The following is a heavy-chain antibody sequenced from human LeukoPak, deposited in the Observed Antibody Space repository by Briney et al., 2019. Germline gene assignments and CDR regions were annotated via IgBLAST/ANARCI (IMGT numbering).Heavy chain of an antibody. D-gene: IGHD7-27*01. CDR2: IYSDGST. V-gene: IGHV3-66*01. Sequence: GGSLRLSCTASGFTVSSNYMTGVRQAPGKGLEWVSVIYSDGSTYYTDSVKGRFTISRDNAKNSLILQMNSLRGEDTAVYYCARALGNSTGDYWGQGTLVTVSS. J-gene: IGHJ4*02. CDR1: GFTVSSNY. CDR3: ARALGNSTGDY.